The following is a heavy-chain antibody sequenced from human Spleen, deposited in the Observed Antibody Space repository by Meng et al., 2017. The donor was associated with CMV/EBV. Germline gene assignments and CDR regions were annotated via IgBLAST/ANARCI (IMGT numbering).Heavy chain of an antibody. Sequence: GGSLRLSCAASGFTFSSYWMHWVRQAPGKGLVWVSRINSDGNSISYADSVKGRFTISRDNAKNTLYLQMNSLRAEDTAVYYCARERSSSWYFNPLKWFDPWGQGTLVTVSS. CDR3: ARERSSSWYFNPLKWFDP. V-gene: IGHV3-74*01. CDR2: INSDGNSI. J-gene: IGHJ5*02. D-gene: IGHD6-13*01. CDR1: GFTFSSYW.